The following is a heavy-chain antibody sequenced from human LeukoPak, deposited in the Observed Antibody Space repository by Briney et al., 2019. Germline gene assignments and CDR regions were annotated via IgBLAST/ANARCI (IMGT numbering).Heavy chain of an antibody. J-gene: IGHJ4*02. CDR3: ARDPDSSGYYSLYFDY. V-gene: IGHV3-30-3*01. CDR2: ISYDGSNK. CDR1: GFTLSSYA. Sequence: GGSLRLSCAASGFTLSSYAMHWVRQAPGKGLEWVAVISYDGSNKYYADSVKGRFTISRDNSKNTLYLQMNSLRAEDTAVYYCARDPDSSGYYSLYFDYWGQGTLVTVSS. D-gene: IGHD3-22*01.